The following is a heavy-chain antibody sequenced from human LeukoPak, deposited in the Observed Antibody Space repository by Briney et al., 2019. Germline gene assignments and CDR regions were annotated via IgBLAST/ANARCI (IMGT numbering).Heavy chain of an antibody. V-gene: IGHV3-48*03. CDR3: ATSWFGDYYFDY. Sequence: GGSLRLSCAASGFTFRSYEMNWVRQAPGKGLEWVSYISSSGSTIYYADSVKGRFTISRDNAKNSLYLQMNSLRAEDTAVYYCATSWFGDYYFDYWGQGTLVTVSS. J-gene: IGHJ4*02. CDR1: GFTFRSYE. D-gene: IGHD3-10*01. CDR2: ISSSGSTI.